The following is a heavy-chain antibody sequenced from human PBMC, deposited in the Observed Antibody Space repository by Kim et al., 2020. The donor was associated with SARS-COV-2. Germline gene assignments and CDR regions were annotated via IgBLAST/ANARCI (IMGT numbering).Heavy chain of an antibody. CDR1: GFTLSDRY. CDR3: CRIASSGSFDY. CDR2: INPTNGNT. D-gene: IGHD6-19*01. Sequence: ASVKVSCKASGFTLSDRYMHWVRQAPGQGLEWMGLINPTNGNTWYAQKFQGRITMTGATSTNTIYMELNSLKSDDSALYYCCRIASSGSFDYWGQGTLVT. V-gene: IGHV1-46*03. J-gene: IGHJ4*02.